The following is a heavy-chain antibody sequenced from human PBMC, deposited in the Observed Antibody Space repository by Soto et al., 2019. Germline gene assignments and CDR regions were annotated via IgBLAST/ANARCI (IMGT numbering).Heavy chain of an antibody. CDR2: INPNSGGT. Sequence: GASVKVSCKASGYTFTGYYMHWVRQAPGQGLEWMGWINPNSGGTNYAQKFQGWVTMTRDTSISTAYMELSRLRSDDTAVYYCARGRVGQQLVRGIYYFDYWGQGTLVTVSS. J-gene: IGHJ4*02. CDR3: ARGRVGQQLVRGIYYFDY. D-gene: IGHD6-13*01. CDR1: GYTFTGYY. V-gene: IGHV1-2*04.